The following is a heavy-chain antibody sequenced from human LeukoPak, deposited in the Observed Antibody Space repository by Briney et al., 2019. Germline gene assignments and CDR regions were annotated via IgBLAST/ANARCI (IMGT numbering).Heavy chain of an antibody. Sequence: GGSLRLSCAASGFTFSSFALSWVRQAPGKGLEWVSSISGSGDSTYYMESVKGRFTISRDNSENTLYLQMNSLRAEDTAVYYCAKVGLIAVGIDYWGQGTLVTVSS. V-gene: IGHV3-23*01. D-gene: IGHD6-19*01. CDR1: GFTFSSFA. J-gene: IGHJ4*02. CDR2: ISGSGDST. CDR3: AKVGLIAVGIDY.